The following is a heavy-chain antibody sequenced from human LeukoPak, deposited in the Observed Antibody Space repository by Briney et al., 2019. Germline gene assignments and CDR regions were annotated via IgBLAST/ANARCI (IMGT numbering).Heavy chain of an antibody. CDR2: INPNSGGT. Sequence: GASVKVSCKASGYTFTGYYMHWVRQAPGQGLEWMGWINPNSGGTNYAQKFQGRVTMTRDTSISTAYMELSRLRSDDTAVYYCARLVLRGTYYDFWSGHFSGWGEGYDYWGQGTLVTVSS. CDR1: GYTFTGYY. J-gene: IGHJ4*02. V-gene: IGHV1-2*02. CDR3: ARLVLRGTYYDFWSGHFSGWGEGYDY. D-gene: IGHD3-3*01.